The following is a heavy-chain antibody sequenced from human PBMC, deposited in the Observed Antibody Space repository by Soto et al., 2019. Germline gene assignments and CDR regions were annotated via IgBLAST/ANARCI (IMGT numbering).Heavy chain of an antibody. D-gene: IGHD2-21*02. J-gene: IGHJ3*02. Sequence: QLQLQESGPGLVKPSETLSLTCTVSGGSISSSSYYWGWIRQPPGKGLEWIGNIYYSGSTYYNSSLKRRVTLSGDTSMPPFSLQLSSVTAADTAVYYCARLPGRVVVTATYTFDIWGQGTMVTVSS. CDR2: IYYSGST. CDR3: ARLPGRVVVTATYTFDI. V-gene: IGHV4-39*01. CDR1: GGSISSSSYY.